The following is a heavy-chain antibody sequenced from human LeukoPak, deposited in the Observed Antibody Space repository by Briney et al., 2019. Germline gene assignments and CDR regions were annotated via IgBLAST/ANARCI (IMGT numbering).Heavy chain of an antibody. CDR2: IYSGGST. CDR1: EFSVGSNY. D-gene: IGHD3-9*01. Sequence: GGSLRLSCAASEFSVGSNYMTWVRQAPGKGLEWVSLIYSGGSTYYADSVKGRFTISRDNSKNTLYLQMNSLRDEDTAVYYCARGILTGYFPLDYWGQGTLVTVSS. CDR3: ARGILTGYFPLDY. V-gene: IGHV3-66*01. J-gene: IGHJ4*02.